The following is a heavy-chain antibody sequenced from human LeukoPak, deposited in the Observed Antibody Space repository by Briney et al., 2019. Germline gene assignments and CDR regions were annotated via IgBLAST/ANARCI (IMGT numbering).Heavy chain of an antibody. J-gene: IGHJ6*03. CDR3: ARGGRYFDWLFYYYYYYMDV. D-gene: IGHD3-9*01. CDR2: ISSSSSYI. V-gene: IGHV3-21*01. Sequence: GGSLRLSCAASGFTFSSYSMNWVRQAPGKGLEWVSSISSSSSYIYYADSVKGRFTISRDNSKNTLYLQMNSLRAEDTAVYYCARGGRYFDWLFYYYYYYMDVWGKGTTVTVSS. CDR1: GFTFSSYS.